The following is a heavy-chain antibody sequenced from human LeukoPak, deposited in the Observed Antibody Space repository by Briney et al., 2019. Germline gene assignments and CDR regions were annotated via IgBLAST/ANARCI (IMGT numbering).Heavy chain of an antibody. CDR3: ARGGYSYGYSLGY. D-gene: IGHD5-18*01. Sequence: PGGSLRLSCAASGFTFSSYSMNWVRQAPGKGLEWVSSISSSSSYIYYADSVKGRFTISRDNAKNSLYLQMNSLRAEDTAVYYCARGGYSYGYSLGYWGQGTLVTVSS. CDR2: ISSSSSYI. V-gene: IGHV3-21*01. J-gene: IGHJ4*02. CDR1: GFTFSSYS.